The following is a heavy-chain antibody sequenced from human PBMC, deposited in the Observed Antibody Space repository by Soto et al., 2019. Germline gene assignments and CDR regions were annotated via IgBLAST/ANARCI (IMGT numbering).Heavy chain of an antibody. CDR3: ARQIYDSDTGPNFQYYFDS. Sequence: GESLKISCHISEYNFPNSWINWVRQKPGQGLEWMGKIDLSDSTVNYSPSFKGHVTISADKSISTVYLHWSSLRASDTAMYYCARQIYDSDTGPNFQYYFDSWGQGTPVTVSS. CDR2: IDLSDSTV. V-gene: IGHV5-10-1*01. CDR1: EYNFPNSW. D-gene: IGHD3-22*01. J-gene: IGHJ4*02.